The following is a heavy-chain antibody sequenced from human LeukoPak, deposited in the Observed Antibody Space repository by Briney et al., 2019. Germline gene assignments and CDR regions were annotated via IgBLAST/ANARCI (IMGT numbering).Heavy chain of an antibody. CDR3: AKGMSAISSTSCCDY. V-gene: IGHV3-23*01. CDR1: GFTFSSYA. J-gene: IGHJ4*02. CDR2: ISGSGGST. Sequence: GGSLRLSCAASGFTFSSYAMSWVRQAPGKGLEWVSAISGSGGSTYYADSVKGRFTTSRDNSKNTLYLQMNSLRAEDTAVYYCAKGMSAISSTSCCDYWGQGTLVTVSS. D-gene: IGHD2-2*01.